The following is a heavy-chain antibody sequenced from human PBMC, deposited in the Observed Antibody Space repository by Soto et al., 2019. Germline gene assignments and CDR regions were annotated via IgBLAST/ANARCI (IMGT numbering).Heavy chain of an antibody. CDR3: ASSPTTALHHFYGMDV. CDR2: ISTDGIP. J-gene: IGHJ6*02. Sequence: PGGSLRLSCAASEDIVSYNYMNWVRQAPGKGLEWVSLISTDGIPYYADFVKGRFTISRDVSKRMLILQLNSLRVDDTAVYYCASSPTTALHHFYGMDVWGPGTTVTVYS. CDR1: EDIVSYNY. V-gene: IGHV3-53*01. D-gene: IGHD1-26*01.